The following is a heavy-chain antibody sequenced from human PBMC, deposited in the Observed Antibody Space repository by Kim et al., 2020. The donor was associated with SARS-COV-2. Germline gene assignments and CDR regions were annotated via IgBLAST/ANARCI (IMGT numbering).Heavy chain of an antibody. D-gene: IGHD3-22*01. Sequence: GGSLRLSCAASGFTFSSYGMHWVRQAPGKGLEWVAVISYDGSNKYYADSVKGRFTISRDNSKNTLYLQMNSLRAEDTAVYYCAKCNIRKTGGYYDSSGRTDYYYGMDVWGQGTTVTVSS. J-gene: IGHJ6*02. CDR2: ISYDGSNK. CDR1: GFTFSSYG. CDR3: AKCNIRKTGGYYDSSGRTDYYYGMDV. V-gene: IGHV3-30*18.